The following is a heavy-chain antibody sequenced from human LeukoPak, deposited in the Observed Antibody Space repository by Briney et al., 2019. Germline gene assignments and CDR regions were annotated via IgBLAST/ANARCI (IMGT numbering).Heavy chain of an antibody. Sequence: SETLSLTCTVSGGSISSYYWSWVRQPPGKGLEWIGYIYYSGSTNYNPSLKSRVTISVDTSKNQFSLKLSSVTAADTAVYYCARVYYSSSYDYWYFDLWGRGTLVTVSS. J-gene: IGHJ2*01. CDR3: ARVYYSSSYDYWYFDL. CDR1: GGSISSYY. D-gene: IGHD6-13*01. V-gene: IGHV4-59*01. CDR2: IYYSGST.